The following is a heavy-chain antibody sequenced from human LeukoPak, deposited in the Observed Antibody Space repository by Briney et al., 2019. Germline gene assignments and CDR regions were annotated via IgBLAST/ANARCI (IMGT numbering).Heavy chain of an antibody. CDR1: GFTFSSYW. V-gene: IGHV3-74*01. CDR3: ARVGSGYCFDY. D-gene: IGHD3-22*01. Sequence: GGSLRLSCAASGFTFSSYWMHWVRQAPGKGLVWVSHINSDGSSTNYADSVKGRFTISRDNAKNTLYLQMNSLRAEDTAVYYCARVGSGYCFDYWGQGTLVTVSS. CDR2: INSDGSST. J-gene: IGHJ4*02.